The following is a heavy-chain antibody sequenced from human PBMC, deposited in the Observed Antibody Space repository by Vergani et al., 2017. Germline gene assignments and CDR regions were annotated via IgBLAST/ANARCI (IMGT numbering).Heavy chain of an antibody. CDR1: GGSLSSYY. CDR3: ARVDYGDYGLFDY. V-gene: IGHV4-59*01. CDR2: IYYSGST. J-gene: IGHJ4*02. D-gene: IGHD4-17*01. Sequence: QVQLQESGPGLVKPSETLSLTCTVSGGSLSSYYWSWIRQPPGKGLEWIGYIYYSGSTNYNPSLKSRVTISVDTSKNQFSLKLSSVTAADTAVYYCARVDYGDYGLFDYWGQGTLVTVSS.